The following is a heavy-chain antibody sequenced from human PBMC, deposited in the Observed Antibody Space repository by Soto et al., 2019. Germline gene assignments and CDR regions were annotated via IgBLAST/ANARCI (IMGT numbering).Heavy chain of an antibody. CDR3: ARAGGRNYYDSSGYPRGYFQH. J-gene: IGHJ1*01. Sequence: SETLSLTCAVYGGSFSGYYWSWIRQPPGKGLEWIGEINHSGSTNYNPSLKSRVTISVDTSKNQFSLKLSSVTAADTAVYYCARAGGRNYYDSSGYPRGYFQHWGQGTLVTVSS. D-gene: IGHD3-22*01. V-gene: IGHV4-34*01. CDR2: INHSGST. CDR1: GGSFSGYY.